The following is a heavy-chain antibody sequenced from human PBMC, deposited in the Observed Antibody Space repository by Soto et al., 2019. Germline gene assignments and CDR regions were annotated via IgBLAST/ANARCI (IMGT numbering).Heavy chain of an antibody. CDR2: INHRGST. J-gene: IGHJ6*02. Sequence: SETLSLTCAGSGVSINSYYWSWIRQPPGKGLECIGEINHRGSTNYNPSLKSRITISVDTSKNQFSLKLSSVTAADTAVYYCARGLQLSEKVRGSYGMDVWGQGTTVTVSS. CDR3: ARGLQLSEKVRGSYGMDV. V-gene: IGHV4-34*01. CDR1: GVSINSYY. D-gene: IGHD3-10*01.